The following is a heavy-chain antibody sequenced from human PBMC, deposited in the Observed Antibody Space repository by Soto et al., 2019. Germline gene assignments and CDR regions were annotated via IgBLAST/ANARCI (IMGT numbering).Heavy chain of an antibody. CDR1: GFTFGDYA. D-gene: IGHD2-15*01. V-gene: IGHV3-49*05. CDR2: IRSKAYGGTT. Sequence: EVQLVESGGGLVKPGRSLRLSCTASGFTFGDYAMSWFRQAPGKGLEWVGFIRSKAYGGTTEYAASVKGRFTISRDDSKSIAYLQMNSLKTEDTAVYYCTRVLPKYGYCDFSSGGSCYSVGWFDPWGQGTLVTVSS. CDR3: TRVLPKYGYCDFSSGGSCYSVGWFDP. J-gene: IGHJ5*02.